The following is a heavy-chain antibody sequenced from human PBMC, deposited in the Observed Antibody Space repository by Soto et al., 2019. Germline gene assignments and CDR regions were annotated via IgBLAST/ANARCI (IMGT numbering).Heavy chain of an antibody. Sequence: QVQLQESGPGLVKPSQTLSLTCTVSGASISSGGYYWSWIRQHPEKGLEWIGYSYYSGSTYYNPSLKSRASISVDTSKNQFSLKLSSVTAADTSVYYCARGARYWFDPWGQGTLVTVSS. V-gene: IGHV4-31*03. CDR1: GASISSGGYY. J-gene: IGHJ5*02. CDR2: SYYSGST. CDR3: ARGARYWFDP.